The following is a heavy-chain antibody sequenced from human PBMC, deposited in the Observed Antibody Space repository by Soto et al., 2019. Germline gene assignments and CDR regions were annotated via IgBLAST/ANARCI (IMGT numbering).Heavy chain of an antibody. V-gene: IGHV4-30-4*01. CDR2: IYYSGST. Sequence: SETLSLTCTVSGGSISSGDYYWIWIRQPPGKGLEWIGYIYYSGSTYYNPSLKSRVTISVDTSKNQFSLKLSSVTAADTAVYYCAKYYYDSSGYYYKDYWGQGTLVTVSS. CDR3: AKYYYDSSGYYYKDY. D-gene: IGHD3-22*01. J-gene: IGHJ4*02. CDR1: GGSISSGDYY.